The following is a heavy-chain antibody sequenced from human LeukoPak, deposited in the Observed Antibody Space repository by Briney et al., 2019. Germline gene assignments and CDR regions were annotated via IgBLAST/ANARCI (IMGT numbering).Heavy chain of an antibody. J-gene: IGHJ4*02. V-gene: IGHV3-48*01. Sequence: GGSLRLSCAASGFTFSSYSMNWVRQAPGKGLEWVSYISSSSSTIYYADSVKGRFTISRDNAKNSLYLQMNSLRAEDTAVYYCAKDQRDSTSLLWFGELSPLDYWGQGTLVTVSS. D-gene: IGHD3-10*01. CDR2: ISSSSSTI. CDR3: AKDQRDSTSLLWFGELSPLDY. CDR1: GFTFSSYS.